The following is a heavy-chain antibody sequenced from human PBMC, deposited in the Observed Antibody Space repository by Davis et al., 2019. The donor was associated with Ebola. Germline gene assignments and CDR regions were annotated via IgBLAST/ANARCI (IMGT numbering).Heavy chain of an antibody. CDR2: ISNGGRT. Sequence: SETLSLTCAVSGGSISSYYWTWIRQPPGKGLEWIAFISNGGRTIYNPSLRGRVTISIDTSKNQFSLEVRSVTAADTAFYYCVRGSDAYKTGYWGQGTLVTVSS. CDR1: GGSISSYY. CDR3: VRGSDAYKTGY. D-gene: IGHD5-24*01. J-gene: IGHJ4*02. V-gene: IGHV4-59*01.